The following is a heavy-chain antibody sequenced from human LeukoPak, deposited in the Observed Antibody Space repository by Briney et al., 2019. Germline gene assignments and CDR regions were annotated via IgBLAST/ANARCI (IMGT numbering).Heavy chain of an antibody. CDR2: ISAYNGNT. Sequence: GASVKVSCKASGYTFTSYGISWVRQAPGQGLEWMGWISAYNGNTNYAQKLQGRVTMTTDTSTSTAYMELRSLRSGDTAVYYCARDHMDYSSGYYGYDAFDIWGQGTMVTVSS. CDR3: ARDHMDYSSGYYGYDAFDI. CDR1: GYTFTSYG. V-gene: IGHV1-18*01. J-gene: IGHJ3*02. D-gene: IGHD3-22*01.